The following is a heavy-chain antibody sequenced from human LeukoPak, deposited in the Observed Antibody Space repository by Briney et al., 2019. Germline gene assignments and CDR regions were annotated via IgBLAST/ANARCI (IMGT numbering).Heavy chain of an antibody. CDR3: ARTTEGGYTYDYFYYYYMDV. D-gene: IGHD5-18*01. J-gene: IGHJ6*03. CDR1: GGSIRSTSYY. Sequence: SETLSLTCTVSGGSIRSTSYYWGWIRQPPGKGLEWIGYIHYSGSTNYNPSLKSRVTISVNMSKNQFSLRLSSVTAADTAVYYCARTTEGGYTYDYFYYYYMDVWGKGTTVTISS. CDR2: IHYSGST. V-gene: IGHV4-61*05.